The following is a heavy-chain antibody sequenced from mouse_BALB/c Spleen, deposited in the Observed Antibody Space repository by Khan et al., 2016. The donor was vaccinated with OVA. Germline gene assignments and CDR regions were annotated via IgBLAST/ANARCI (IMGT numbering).Heavy chain of an antibody. CDR1: GYTLTSYW. CDR2: INPSNGRT. Sequence: QVQLKESGAELVNPGASVNLSCKASGYTLTSYWMHWVKQRPGQGLEWIGEINPSNGRTNYNEKFKSKATLTVDKSSSTAYMQLSSPTSEDSAVYYCARLRMNFDYWGQGTTLTVSS. V-gene: IGHV1S81*02. J-gene: IGHJ2*01. D-gene: IGHD1-1*01. CDR3: ARLRMNFDY.